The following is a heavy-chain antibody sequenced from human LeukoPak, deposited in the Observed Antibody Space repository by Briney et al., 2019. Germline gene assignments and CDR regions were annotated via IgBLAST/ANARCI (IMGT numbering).Heavy chain of an antibody. V-gene: IGHV3-23*01. J-gene: IGHJ2*01. D-gene: IGHD6-13*01. CDR2: ISGSGGST. CDR3: AKYSSSWYANWYFNL. Sequence: GGSLRLSCAASGFTFSSYAMSWVRQAPGKGLEWVSAISGSGGSTYYADSVKGRFTISRDNSKNTLYLQLNSLRAEDTAVYYCAKYSSSWYANWYFNLWGRGTLVTVSS. CDR1: GFTFSSYA.